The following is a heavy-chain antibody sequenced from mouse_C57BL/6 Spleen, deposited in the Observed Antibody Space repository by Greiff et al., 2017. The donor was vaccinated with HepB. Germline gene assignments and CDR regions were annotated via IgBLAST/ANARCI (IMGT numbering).Heavy chain of an antibody. CDR1: GYSFTGYF. CDR3: ARWEGGYYLGYFDY. CDR2: INPYNGDT. V-gene: IGHV1-20*01. D-gene: IGHD2-3*01. J-gene: IGHJ2*01. Sequence: VQLKESGPELVKPGDSVKISCKASGYSFTGYFMNWVMQSHGKSLEWIGRINPYNGDTFYNQKFKGKATLTVDKSSSTAHMELRSLTSEDSAVYYSARWEGGYYLGYFDYWGQGTTLTVSS.